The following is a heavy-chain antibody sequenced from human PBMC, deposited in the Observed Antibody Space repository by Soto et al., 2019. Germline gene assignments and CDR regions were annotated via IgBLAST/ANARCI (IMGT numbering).Heavy chain of an antibody. CDR3: ARDMASYYDFWSGGGLGMDV. Sequence: PSETLSLTCTVSGGSISSGDYYWSWIRQPPGKGLEWIGYIYYSGSTYYNPPLKSRVTISVDTSKNQFSLKLSSVTAADTAVYYCARDMASYYDFWSGGGLGMDVWGQGTTVTVSS. CDR2: IYYSGST. V-gene: IGHV4-30-4*02. CDR1: GGSISSGDYY. J-gene: IGHJ6*02. D-gene: IGHD3-3*01.